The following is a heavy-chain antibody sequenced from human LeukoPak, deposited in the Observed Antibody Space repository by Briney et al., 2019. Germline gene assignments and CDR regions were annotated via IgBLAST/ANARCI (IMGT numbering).Heavy chain of an antibody. CDR1: GFTFSSYE. CDR3: ARATDAFDI. CDR2: ISSSGSTI. J-gene: IGHJ3*02. V-gene: IGHV3-48*03. Sequence: GGSLRLSCAASGFTFSSYEMNWVRQAPGKGLEWVSYISSSGSTIYYADSVKGRFTISRDNAKNSLYLQMNSLRAEDTALYYCARATDAFDIWGQGTMVTVSS.